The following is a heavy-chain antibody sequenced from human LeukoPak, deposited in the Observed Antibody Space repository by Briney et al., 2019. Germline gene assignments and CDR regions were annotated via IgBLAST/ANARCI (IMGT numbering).Heavy chain of an antibody. D-gene: IGHD5-24*01. CDR1: GFTFSGSA. CDR2: IRSKANSYAT. J-gene: IGHJ4*02. V-gene: IGHV3-73*01. CDR3: TRLGDGYKIDY. Sequence: QPGGSLRLSCAASGFTFSGSAMHWVRQASGKGLEWVSRIRSKANSYATAYAASVKGRFTISRDDSKNTAYLQMNSLKTEDTAVYYCTRLGDGYKIDYWGQGTLVTVSS.